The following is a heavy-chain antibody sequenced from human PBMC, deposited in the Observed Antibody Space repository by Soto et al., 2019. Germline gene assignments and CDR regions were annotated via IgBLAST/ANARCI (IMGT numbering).Heavy chain of an antibody. D-gene: IGHD3-10*01. V-gene: IGHV3-21*01. J-gene: IGHJ5*02. CDR3: ARGLAMVRGNLFDP. CDR1: GFTFSSYS. CDR2: ISSSSSCI. Sequence: GGSLRLSCAASGFTFSSYSMNWVRQAPGKGLEWVSSISSSSSCIYYADSVKGRFTISRDNAKNSLYLQMNSLRAEDTAVYYCARGLAMVRGNLFDPWGQGTLVTVSS.